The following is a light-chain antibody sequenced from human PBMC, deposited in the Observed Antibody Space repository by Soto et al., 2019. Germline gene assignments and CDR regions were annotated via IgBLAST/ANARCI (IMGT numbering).Light chain of an antibody. CDR3: QQYINWPSYT. CDR2: GAS. V-gene: IGKV3D-15*01. CDR1: QSITGN. J-gene: IGKJ5*01. Sequence: VLTQSPGTLSLSPGDRATLSCRASQSITGNYLAWHQQKPGQAPKLLIYGASTRAPGIPDRFNGSGSGTEFTLTISSLHSEDFGVYYCQQYINWPSYTFGQGTRLEIK.